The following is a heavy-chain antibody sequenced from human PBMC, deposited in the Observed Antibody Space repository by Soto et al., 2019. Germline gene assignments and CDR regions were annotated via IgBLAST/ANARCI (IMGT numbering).Heavy chain of an antibody. CDR1: GYIFNNYG. Sequence: ASVKVSCKTSGYIFNNYGISWVRQATGQGLEWMGWISPYNENTNYEQKFQGRVTVTTDTSTSTAYMELRSLRSDDTAVYYCASDSQHVWFDPWGQGTPVTVSS. CDR2: ISPYNENT. V-gene: IGHV1-18*01. J-gene: IGHJ5*02. CDR3: ASDSQHVWFDP. D-gene: IGHD6-13*01.